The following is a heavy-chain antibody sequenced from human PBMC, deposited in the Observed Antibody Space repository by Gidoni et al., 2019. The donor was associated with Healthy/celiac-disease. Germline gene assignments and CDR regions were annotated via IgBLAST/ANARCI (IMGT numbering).Heavy chain of an antibody. CDR3: ARGDWYYDSSGYFDY. V-gene: IGHV3-7*01. CDR2: IKQDGSEK. D-gene: IGHD3-22*01. J-gene: IGHJ4*02. CDR1: GFTFSSYW. Sequence: EVQLVESGGGLVQPGGSLRLSCAASGFTFSSYWMSWVRQAPGKGLEWVANIKQDGSEKYYVDSVKGRFTISRDNAKNSLYLQMNSLRAEDTAVYYCARGDWYYDSSGYFDYWGQGTLVTVSS.